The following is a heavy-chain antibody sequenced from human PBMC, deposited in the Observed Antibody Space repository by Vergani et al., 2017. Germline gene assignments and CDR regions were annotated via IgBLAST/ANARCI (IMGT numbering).Heavy chain of an antibody. D-gene: IGHD2-21*02. V-gene: IGHV4-61*02. CDR1: GGSISSGSYY. CDR2: IYTRGST. Sequence: QVQLQESGPGLVKPSQTLSLTCTVSGGSISSGSYYWSWIRQPAGKGLEWIGRIYTRGSTNYNPSLKSRVTISVDTSKNQFSLKLSSVTAADTAVYYCARGVVTAIENWFDPWGQGTLVTVSS. CDR3: ARGVVTAIENWFDP. J-gene: IGHJ5*02.